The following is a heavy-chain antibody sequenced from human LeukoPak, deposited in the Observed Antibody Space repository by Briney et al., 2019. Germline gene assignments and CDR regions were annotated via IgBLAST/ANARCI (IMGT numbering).Heavy chain of an antibody. D-gene: IGHD3-9*01. CDR1: GFTFDDYA. Sequence: TGGSLRLSCAASGFTFDDYAMHWVRQAPGKGLEWVSLISGDGGSTYYADSVKGRFTISRDNSKNSLYLQTNSLRTEDTALYYCAKDTYYDILTGRDYGMDVWGQGTTVTVSS. CDR2: ISGDGGST. CDR3: AKDTYYDILTGRDYGMDV. J-gene: IGHJ6*02. V-gene: IGHV3-43*02.